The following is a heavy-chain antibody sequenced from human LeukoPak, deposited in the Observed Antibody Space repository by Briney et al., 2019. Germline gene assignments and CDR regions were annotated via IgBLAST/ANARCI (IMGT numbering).Heavy chain of an antibody. CDR3: ARDPTFYCSSTSCPIWNSDY. J-gene: IGHJ4*02. CDR2: MNPNSGNT. V-gene: IGHV1-8*01. Sequence: ASVKVSCKASGYTFTSYDINWVRQATGQGLEWMGWMNPNSGNTGYAQKFQGRVTMTRNTSISTAYMELSSLRSEDTAVYYCARDPTFYCSSTSCPIWNSDYWGQGTLVTVSS. D-gene: IGHD2-2*01. CDR1: GYTFTSYD.